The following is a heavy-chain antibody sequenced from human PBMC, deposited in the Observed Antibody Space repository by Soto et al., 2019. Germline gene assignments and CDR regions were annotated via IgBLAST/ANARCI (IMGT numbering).Heavy chain of an antibody. CDR2: ISSDGSKK. Sequence: QVQLVESGGGVVQPGRSLRLSCVASGFTFSNNGIHWVRQAPGKGLEWVAVISSDGSKKYYADSVKGRFTISRDNSKNTLYLQMNSRRAEDTAVYYCAMDLYGGSSRFDSWGQGTLVTVSS. CDR1: GFTFSNNG. J-gene: IGHJ4*02. V-gene: IGHV3-30*03. D-gene: IGHD2-15*01. CDR3: AMDLYGGSSRFDS.